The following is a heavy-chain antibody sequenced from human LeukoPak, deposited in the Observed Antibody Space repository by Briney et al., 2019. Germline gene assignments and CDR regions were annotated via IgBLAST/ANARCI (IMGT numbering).Heavy chain of an antibody. CDR1: GLTFSNCA. CDR2: ISGSGGTT. CDR3: AKVSGGGLYYDGMDV. J-gene: IGHJ6*02. Sequence: PGGSLRLSCAASGLTFSNCAMNWVRQASGKGLEWVSVISGSGGTTYYADSVKGRFTISRDSSKNTLYLQMNSLRAEDTAVYYCAKVSGGGLYYDGMDVWGQGTTVTVSS. V-gene: IGHV3-23*01. D-gene: IGHD1-14*01.